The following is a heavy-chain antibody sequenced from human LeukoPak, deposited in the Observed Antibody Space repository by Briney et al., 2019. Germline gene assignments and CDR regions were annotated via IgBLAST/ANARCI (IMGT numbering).Heavy chain of an antibody. J-gene: IGHJ3*02. CDR2: IYDSGST. CDR1: GASISSSSYY. CDR3: ARRSGSGDWLDAFDI. D-gene: IGHD6-19*01. V-gene: IGHV4-39*07. Sequence: SETLSLTCTVSGASISSSSYYWGWIRQPPGKGLEWIGSIYDSGSTYYNTSLKSRVTISVDTSKNQFSLKLSSVTAADTAVYYCARRSGSGDWLDAFDIWGQGTMVTVSS.